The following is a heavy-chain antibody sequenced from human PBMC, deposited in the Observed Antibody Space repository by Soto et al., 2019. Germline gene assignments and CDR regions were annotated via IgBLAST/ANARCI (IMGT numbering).Heavy chain of an antibody. CDR3: ARGSRRSPGMDV. J-gene: IGHJ6*02. CDR2: IYYSGST. D-gene: IGHD3-10*01. V-gene: IGHV4-31*01. Sequence: QVQLQESGPGLVKPSQTLSLTCTVSGGSISSGGYYWSWIRQHPGKGLEWIGYIYYSGSTYYNPSLKSQVTKSVDTSKNQSSRKLSPVAAADTAVYYCARGSRRSPGMDVWGQGTTVTVSS. CDR1: GGSISSGGYY.